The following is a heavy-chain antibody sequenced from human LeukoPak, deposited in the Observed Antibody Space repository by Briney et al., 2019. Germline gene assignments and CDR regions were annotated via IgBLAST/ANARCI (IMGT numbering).Heavy chain of an antibody. V-gene: IGHV3-21*01. CDR2: IDSSGGYM. CDR1: GFTFNTYS. Sequence: PGGSLRLSCVASGFTFNTYSMNWARQAPGKGLEWVSSIDSSGGYMFYADSVKGRFTISRDNAKNSLFLQMNSLRAEDTAVYYCARLEGLGFGIDYWGQGTLVTVSS. D-gene: IGHD5/OR15-5a*01. CDR3: ARLEGLGFGIDY. J-gene: IGHJ4*02.